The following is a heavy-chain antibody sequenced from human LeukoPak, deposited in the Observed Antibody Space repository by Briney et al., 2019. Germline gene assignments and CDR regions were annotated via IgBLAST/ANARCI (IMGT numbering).Heavy chain of an antibody. CDR3: ARDSDDYVWGSYRFDY. V-gene: IGHV7-4-1*02. CDR1: GYTFTSYA. J-gene: IGHJ4*02. D-gene: IGHD3-16*02. Sequence: PAASVKVSCKASGYTFTSYAMNWVRQAPGQGLEWMGWINTNTGNPTYAQGFTGRFVFSLDTSVSTAYLQISSLKAEDTAVYYCARDSDDYVWGSYRFDYWGQGTLVTVSS. CDR2: INTNTGNP.